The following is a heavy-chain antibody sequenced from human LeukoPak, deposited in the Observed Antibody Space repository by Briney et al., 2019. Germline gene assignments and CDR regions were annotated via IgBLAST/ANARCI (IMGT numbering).Heavy chain of an antibody. CDR3: AIAGGLDHYYDMDV. Sequence: PGGSLRLSCVDSRFTFSNYAMNWVRQAPGKGLEWVSAISGSGGNTYYADSVKGRLTISRDNSRNTLFLQITSLRAEDTAVYYCAIAGGLDHYYDMDVWGKGTTVTVSS. CDR2: ISGSGGNT. CDR1: RFTFSNYA. J-gene: IGHJ6*03. V-gene: IGHV3-23*01.